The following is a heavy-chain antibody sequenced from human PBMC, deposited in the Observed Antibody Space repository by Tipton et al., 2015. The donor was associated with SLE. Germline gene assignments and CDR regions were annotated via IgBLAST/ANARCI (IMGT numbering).Heavy chain of an antibody. CDR1: GDSMNDYY. V-gene: IGHV4-4*08. CDR3: AREKGYNWPFDF. J-gene: IGHJ4*02. Sequence: TLSLTCTVSGDSMNDYYWNWIRQAPGKGLGWVGYIYTGGSTHYNPSLRSRVTISVDTSNNQFSLKLRSVSAADTAVYYCAREKGYNWPFDFWGQGTLVTVSS. D-gene: IGHD5-24*01. CDR2: IYTGGST.